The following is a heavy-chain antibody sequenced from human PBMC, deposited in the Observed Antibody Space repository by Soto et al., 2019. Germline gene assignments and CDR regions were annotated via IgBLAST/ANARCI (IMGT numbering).Heavy chain of an antibody. CDR2: IYWDDDK. J-gene: IGHJ2*01. D-gene: IGHD6-13*01. CDR1: GFSLSTSGVG. CDR3: AHRTIAAEDYWYFDL. Sequence: QITLKESGPTLVKPTQTLTLTCTFSGFSLSTSGVGVGWIRQPPGKALEWLVLIYWDDDKRYSPSLKSRLTITKDTSKNQVVLTMTNMDPVDTATYYCAHRTIAAEDYWYFDLWGRGTLVTVSS. V-gene: IGHV2-5*02.